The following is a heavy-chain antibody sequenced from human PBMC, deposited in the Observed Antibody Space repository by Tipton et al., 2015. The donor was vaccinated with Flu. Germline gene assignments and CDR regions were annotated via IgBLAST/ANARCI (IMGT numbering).Heavy chain of an antibody. CDR1: GFTVSSNY. D-gene: IGHD6-6*01. J-gene: IGHJ5*02. Sequence: SLRLSCAASGFTVSSNYMSWVRQAPGKGLEWVSVIYSGGSTYYADSVKGRFTISRDNSKNTLYIQMNSLRAEDTAVYYCARVLEAACPPGRAFGPWGQGTLVTVSS. CDR2: IYSGGST. CDR3: ARVLEAACPPGRAFGP. V-gene: IGHV3-66*01.